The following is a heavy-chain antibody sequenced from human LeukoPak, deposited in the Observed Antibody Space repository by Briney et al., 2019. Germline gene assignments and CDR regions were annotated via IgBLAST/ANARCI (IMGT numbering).Heavy chain of an antibody. CDR2: IIPIFGTA. CDR3: ARDYYDSSGYTGFDY. CDR1: GGTFSSYA. D-gene: IGHD3-22*01. J-gene: IGHJ4*02. Sequence: SVMVSCKASGGTFSSYAISWVRQAPGQGLEWMGGIIPIFGTANYAQKFQGRVTITADESTSTAYMELSSLRSEDTAVYYCARDYYDSSGYTGFDYWGQGTLVTVSS. V-gene: IGHV1-69*13.